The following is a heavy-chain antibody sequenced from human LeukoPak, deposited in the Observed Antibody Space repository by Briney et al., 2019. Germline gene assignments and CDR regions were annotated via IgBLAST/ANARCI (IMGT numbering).Heavy chain of an antibody. Sequence: ASVKVSCKTSGYTFTAYYMHWVRQAPGQGLEWMGWVRPNSGGTKYSQKFQGRVTMTRDTSINTAYMELDRLRPDDTAVYYCARTNYYGSGNYRHFDYWGQGTLVTVSS. J-gene: IGHJ4*02. CDR3: ARTNYYGSGNYRHFDY. CDR1: GYTFTAYY. CDR2: VRPNSGGT. D-gene: IGHD3-10*01. V-gene: IGHV1-2*02.